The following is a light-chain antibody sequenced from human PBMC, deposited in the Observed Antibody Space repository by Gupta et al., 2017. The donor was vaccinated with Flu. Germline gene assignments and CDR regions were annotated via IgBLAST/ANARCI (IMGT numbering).Light chain of an antibody. CDR1: QSISSY. V-gene: IGKV1-39*01. Sequence: DIQMTQSPSSLSTSVGDRVTITCRASQSISSYLNWYQQKPGKAPKLLIYGASSLQSGVPSRFSGSGSGTEFTRTISSLQTEDCATYYGQQSYNTPRTCGQGTKVEIK. J-gene: IGKJ1*01. CDR3: QQSYNTPRT. CDR2: GAS.